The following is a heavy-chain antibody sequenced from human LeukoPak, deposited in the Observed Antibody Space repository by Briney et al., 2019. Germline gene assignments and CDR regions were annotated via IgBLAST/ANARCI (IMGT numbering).Heavy chain of an antibody. Sequence: QPGRSLRLSCAASGFTFSSYGMHWVRQAPGKGLEWVAVISYDGSNKYYADSVKGRFTISRDNSKNTLYLQMNSLRAEDTAVYYCAKMGLEWLLLGSFDYWGQGTLVTVSS. CDR1: GFTFSSYG. J-gene: IGHJ4*02. V-gene: IGHV3-30*18. CDR2: ISYDGSNK. CDR3: AKMGLEWLLLGSFDY. D-gene: IGHD3-3*01.